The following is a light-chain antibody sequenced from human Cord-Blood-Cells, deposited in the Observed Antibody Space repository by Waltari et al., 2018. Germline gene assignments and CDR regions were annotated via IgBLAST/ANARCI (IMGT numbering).Light chain of an antibody. Sequence: DIQMTQSPSSLSASVGDSVTITCRASQSISSYLNWYQQKPWKAPKLLVYAASSLQSGVPSRFSGSGSGTDFTLTISSLQPEDFATYYCQQSYSTPLTFGGGTKVEIK. CDR3: QQSYSTPLT. J-gene: IGKJ4*01. CDR1: QSISSY. V-gene: IGKV1-39*01. CDR2: AAS.